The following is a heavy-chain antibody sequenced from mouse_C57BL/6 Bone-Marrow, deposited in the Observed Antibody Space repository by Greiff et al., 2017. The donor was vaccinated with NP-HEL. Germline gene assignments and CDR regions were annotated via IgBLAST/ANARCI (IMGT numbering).Heavy chain of an antibody. CDR2: ISDGGSYT. CDR1: GFTFGSYA. D-gene: IGHD2-5*01. V-gene: IGHV5-4*01. CDR3: ARDLAYYSNYGFAY. J-gene: IGHJ3*01. Sequence: DVKLVESGGGLVKPGGSLKLSCAASGFTFGSYAMSWVRQTPEKRLEWVATISDGGSYTYYPDNVKGRFTISRDNAKNNLYLQMSHLKSEDTAMYYCARDLAYYSNYGFAYWGQGTLVTVSA.